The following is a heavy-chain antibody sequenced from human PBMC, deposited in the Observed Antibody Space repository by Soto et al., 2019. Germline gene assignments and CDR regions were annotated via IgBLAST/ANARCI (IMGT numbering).Heavy chain of an antibody. CDR2: ISAYNGNT. D-gene: IGHD3-3*01. CDR3: ARVTHYDFWSGYLGLTRYYYYMDV. J-gene: IGHJ6*03. Sequence: ASVKVSCKASGYTFTSXGISWVRQAPGQGLEWMGWISAYNGNTNYAQKLQGRVTMTTDTSTSTAYMELRSLRSDDTAVYYCARVTHYDFWSGYLGLTRYYYYMDVWGKGTTVTVSS. CDR1: GYTFTSXG. V-gene: IGHV1-18*01.